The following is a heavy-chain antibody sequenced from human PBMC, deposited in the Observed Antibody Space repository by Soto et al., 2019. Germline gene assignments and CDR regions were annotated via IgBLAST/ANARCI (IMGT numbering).Heavy chain of an antibody. D-gene: IGHD1-1*01. CDR3: AKWNGYGDY. Sequence: EVQLLESGRGLVQPGGSLRLSCAVSGFSFSTYGVTWVRQAPGKGLEWVGGVSGGSGSTHYADSVKGRFTITGDDYKNTVYLQMNSLRVEDTAVYYCAKWNGYGDYWGQGTLVTVSS. V-gene: IGHV3-23*01. CDR1: GFSFSTYG. CDR2: VSGGSGST. J-gene: IGHJ4*02.